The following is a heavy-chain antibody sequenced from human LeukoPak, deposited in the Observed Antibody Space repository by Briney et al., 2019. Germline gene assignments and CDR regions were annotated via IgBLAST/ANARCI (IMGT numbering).Heavy chain of an antibody. J-gene: IGHJ4*02. Sequence: PGGSLRLSCAASGFTFSYYGMHWVRQAPAKGQEWVAFIRYDESKKFYGDSVKGRFTISRDNSKNTLYLQMNSLRTEDTAVYYCAKSHLPNAYSGTYYCDYWGQGTLVTVSS. CDR1: GFTFSYYG. CDR3: AKSHLPNAYSGTYYCDY. V-gene: IGHV3-30*02. D-gene: IGHD1-26*01. CDR2: IRYDESKK.